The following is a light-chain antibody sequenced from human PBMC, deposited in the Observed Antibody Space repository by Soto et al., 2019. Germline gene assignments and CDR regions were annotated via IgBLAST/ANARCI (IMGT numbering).Light chain of an antibody. CDR2: TND. V-gene: IGLV1-44*01. CDR3: ATWDDSVFV. CDR1: TSNIGTNT. J-gene: IGLJ1*01. Sequence: QSVLTQPPSASGTPGQTITISCSGSTSNIGTNTVDWFQHFPGSAPKLLIYTNDQRPSGVPDRFSGSRSGTSASLAISGLQSEDEADYYCATWDDSVFVFGTGTKLTVL.